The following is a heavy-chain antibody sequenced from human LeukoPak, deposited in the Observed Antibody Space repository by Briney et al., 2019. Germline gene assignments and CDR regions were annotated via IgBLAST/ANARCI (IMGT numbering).Heavy chain of an antibody. D-gene: IGHD3-9*01. V-gene: IGHV3-23*01. J-gene: IGHJ3*01. CDR2: ISGSDDYT. Sequence: PGGSLRLSCAASGFTFISSAMTWVRQAPGQGLEWVSSISGSDDYTYYADSVKGRFTISRDNSKNTLYLRMTSLRAEDTAIYYCAKLTPTWGQGTMVTISS. CDR1: GFTFISSA. CDR3: AKLTPT.